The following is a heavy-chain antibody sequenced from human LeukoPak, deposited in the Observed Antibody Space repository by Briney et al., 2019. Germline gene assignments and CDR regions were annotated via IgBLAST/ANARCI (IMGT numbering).Heavy chain of an antibody. CDR3: ARVGYDSSGYYYFDY. J-gene: IGHJ4*02. Sequence: PSETLSLTCTVSGGSISSYHWSWIRQPPGKGLEWIGYIYYSGSTNYNPSLKSRVTISVDTSKNQFSLKLSSVTAADTAVYYCARVGYDSSGYYYFDYWGQGTLVTVSS. D-gene: IGHD3-22*01. CDR1: GGSISSYH. V-gene: IGHV4-59*01. CDR2: IYYSGST.